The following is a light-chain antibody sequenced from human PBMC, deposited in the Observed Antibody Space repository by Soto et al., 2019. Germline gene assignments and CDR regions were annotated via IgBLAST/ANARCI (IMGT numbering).Light chain of an antibody. CDR2: DAS. CDR1: QSISRY. CDR3: QQSYSSPPLT. Sequence: DIQMTQSPSSLSASVGDRVTITCRASQSISRYVNWYQTKPGKVPKLLIYDASNLQSGVPSRFSGGGSGTDFTLTISSLQPEDFATYYCQQSYSSPPLTFGGGTKVEIK. J-gene: IGKJ4*01. V-gene: IGKV1-39*01.